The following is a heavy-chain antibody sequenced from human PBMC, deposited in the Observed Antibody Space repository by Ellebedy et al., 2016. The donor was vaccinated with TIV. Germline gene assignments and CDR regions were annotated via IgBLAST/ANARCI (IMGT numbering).Heavy chain of an antibody. CDR2: INPNSGGT. CDR1: GYTFTSYA. J-gene: IGHJ4*02. Sequence: AASVKVSCKASGYTFTSYAMHWVRQAPGQGLEWMGWINPNSGGTNYAQKFQGWVTMTRDTSISTAYMELSRLRSDDTAVYYCARKGRGSLHFDYWGQGTLVTVSS. V-gene: IGHV1-2*04. CDR3: ARKGRGSLHFDY. D-gene: IGHD1-26*01.